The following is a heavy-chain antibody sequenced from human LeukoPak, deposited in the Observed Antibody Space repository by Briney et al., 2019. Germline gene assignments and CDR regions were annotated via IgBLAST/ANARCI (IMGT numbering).Heavy chain of an antibody. J-gene: IGHJ4*02. Sequence: GASVKVSCKASGYTFTVYYMHWGRQAPGQGLEWMGWINPNSGDTNYAQKFQGRVTMTRDTSINTAYMELSRLRTDDTAVYYCAKNPYEYYFDYWGQGTLVTVSS. CDR2: INPNSGDT. D-gene: IGHD5-12*01. CDR1: GYTFTVYY. V-gene: IGHV1-2*02. CDR3: AKNPYEYYFDY.